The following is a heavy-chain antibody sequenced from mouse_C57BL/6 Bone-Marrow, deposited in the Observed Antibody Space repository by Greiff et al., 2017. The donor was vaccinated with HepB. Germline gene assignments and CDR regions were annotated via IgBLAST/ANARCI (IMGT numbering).Heavy chain of an antibody. CDR1: GFTFSSYG. J-gene: IGHJ3*01. Sequence: EVKLVESGGDLVKPGGSLKLSCAASGFTFSSYGMSWVRQTPDKRLEWVATISSGGSYTYYPDSVKGRFTISGDNAKNTLYLQMSSLKSEDTAMYYCARQGSAWFAYWGQGTLVTVSA. CDR2: ISSGGSYT. V-gene: IGHV5-6*01. CDR3: ARQGSAWFAY.